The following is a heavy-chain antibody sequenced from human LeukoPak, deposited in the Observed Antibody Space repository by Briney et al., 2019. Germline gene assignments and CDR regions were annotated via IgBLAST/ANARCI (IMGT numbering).Heavy chain of an antibody. Sequence: GASVKVSCKASGYTFTGYYMHWVRQAPGQGLEWRGWINPNSGGTNYAQKFQGRVTMTRDTSISTAYMELRSLRSDDTAVYYCAREWLQANYYYYMDVWGKGTTVTVSS. CDR1: GYTFTGYY. J-gene: IGHJ6*03. D-gene: IGHD5-12*01. CDR2: INPNSGGT. CDR3: AREWLQANYYYYMDV. V-gene: IGHV1-2*02.